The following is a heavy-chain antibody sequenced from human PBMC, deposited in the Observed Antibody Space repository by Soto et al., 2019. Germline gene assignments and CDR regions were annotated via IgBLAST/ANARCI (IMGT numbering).Heavy chain of an antibody. CDR3: ARGEWEPSCIVV. Sequence: QVQLQQWGAGLLKPSETLSLTCAVYGGSFSGYYWSWIRQPPGKGLEWIGEINHSGSTNYNPSLKSRVTISADTSKTQFSLKLSSVTAADTAVYYCARGEWEPSCIVVWGQGTTVTVSS. CDR2: INHSGST. CDR1: GGSFSGYY. D-gene: IGHD1-26*01. J-gene: IGHJ6*02. V-gene: IGHV4-34*01.